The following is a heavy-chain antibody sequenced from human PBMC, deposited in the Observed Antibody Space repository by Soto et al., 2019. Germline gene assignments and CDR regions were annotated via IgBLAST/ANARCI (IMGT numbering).Heavy chain of an antibody. J-gene: IGHJ4*02. CDR1: GDSISNYY. V-gene: IGHV4-59*01. CDR2: IYYSGSS. D-gene: IGHD2-21*01. CDR3: ARVYSRAAAGP. Sequence: SETLSLTCSVSGDSISNYYLNWIRQPPGKGPEWIGYIYYSGSSDYNPSLKSRVSISIDTSKNQFSLKLTSVTAADTAVYYCARVYSRAAAGPWSQGTLVTVYS.